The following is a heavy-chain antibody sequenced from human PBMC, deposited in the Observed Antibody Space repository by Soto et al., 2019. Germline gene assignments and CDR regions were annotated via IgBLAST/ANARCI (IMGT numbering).Heavy chain of an antibody. Sequence: ASVKVSCKASGYTFTSYAMHWVRQAPGQRLEWMGWINAGNGNTKYSQKFQGRVTITRYTSASTAYMELSSLRSEDAAVYYCARDRYYDSSGYTSGYYGMDVWGQGTTVTVSS. CDR3: ARDRYYDSSGYTSGYYGMDV. J-gene: IGHJ6*02. CDR1: GYTFTSYA. V-gene: IGHV1-3*01. D-gene: IGHD3-22*01. CDR2: INAGNGNT.